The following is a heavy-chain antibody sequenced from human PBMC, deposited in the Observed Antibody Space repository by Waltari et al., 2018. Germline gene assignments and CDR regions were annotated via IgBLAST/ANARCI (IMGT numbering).Heavy chain of an antibody. CDR2: ISWNSGSI. D-gene: IGHD3-10*01. Sequence: EVQLVESGGGLVQPGRSLRLSCAASGFTFDDYAMHWVRQAPGKGLEWVSGISWNSGSIGYADSVKGRFTISRDNAKNSLYLQMNSLRAEDMALYYCAKARQGSGSYRRHYYYYGMDVWGQGTTVTVSS. CDR3: AKARQGSGSYRRHYYYYGMDV. V-gene: IGHV3-9*03. J-gene: IGHJ6*02. CDR1: GFTFDDYA.